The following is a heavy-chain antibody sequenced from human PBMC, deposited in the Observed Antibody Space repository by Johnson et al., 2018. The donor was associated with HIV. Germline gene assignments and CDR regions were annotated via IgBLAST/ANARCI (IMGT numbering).Heavy chain of an antibody. V-gene: IGHV3-43D*03. Sequence: VQLVESGGVVVQPGGSLRLSCAASGFTFDDYAMHWVRQAPGKGLEWVSLISWDGGSPYYADSVKGRFTISRDNSKNSLYLPMNSLRAEDTAGYYCAKGIAAACTGAFDIWGQGTMVTGAS. CDR2: ISWDGGSP. CDR1: GFTFDDYA. CDR3: AKGIAAACTGAFDI. J-gene: IGHJ3*02. D-gene: IGHD6-13*01.